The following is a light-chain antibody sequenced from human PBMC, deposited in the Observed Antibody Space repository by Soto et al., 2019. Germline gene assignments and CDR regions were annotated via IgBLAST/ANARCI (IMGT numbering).Light chain of an antibody. CDR2: GAS. CDR1: QSVSSN. J-gene: IGKJ1*01. Sequence: EIVMTQSPATLSVSTGERATLSCRASQSVSSNLAWYQQKPGQAPRLLIYGASTRATGIPARFSGTGSGTDFTLTVSSLQSEDFAVYYCQQYDNWPQTFGQGTKVDIK. CDR3: QQYDNWPQT. V-gene: IGKV3-15*01.